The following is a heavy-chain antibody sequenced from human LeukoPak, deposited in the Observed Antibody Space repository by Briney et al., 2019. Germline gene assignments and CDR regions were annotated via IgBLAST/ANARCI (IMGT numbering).Heavy chain of an antibody. D-gene: IGHD4-23*01. CDR1: GYSFTSYW. CDR3: ASTLGEGNSYYYYGMDV. V-gene: IGHV5-51*01. J-gene: IGHJ6*02. CDR2: IYPGDSDT. Sequence: GESLKISCKGSGYSFTSYWIGWVRQMPGKGLEWMGIIYPGDSDTRYSPSFQGQVTTSADKSISTAYLQWSSLKASDTAMYYCASTLGEGNSYYYYGMDVWGQGTTVTVSS.